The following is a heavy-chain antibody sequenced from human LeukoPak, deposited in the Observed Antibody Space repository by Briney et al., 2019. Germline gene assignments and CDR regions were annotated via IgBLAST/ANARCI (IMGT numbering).Heavy chain of an antibody. D-gene: IGHD2-21*02. CDR2: ISYNSANK. Sequence: GGSLRLSCAVSGFIVSDYYMDWVRQAPGKGLGWVSSISYNSANKWHADSVKGRFTISRDNSKNTLYLQMHSLRADDTALYYCTKRRPSGSVTVDEYWGQGALVTVSS. CDR3: TKRRPSGSVTVDEY. V-gene: IGHV3-23*01. CDR1: GFIVSDYY. J-gene: IGHJ4*02.